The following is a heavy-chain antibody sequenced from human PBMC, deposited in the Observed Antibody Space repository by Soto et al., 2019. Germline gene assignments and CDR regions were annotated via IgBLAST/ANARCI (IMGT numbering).Heavy chain of an antibody. V-gene: IGHV3-23*01. CDR1: GFTFSTYA. D-gene: IGHD4-17*01. CDR2: ITGSGGST. CDR3: AKDRYGDYGGIDY. Sequence: GGSLRLACAASGFTFSTYAMIWVRQAPGKGLEWVSVITGSGGSTYYADSVKGRFTISRDTSKNTLFLQMNSLRAEDTAVYYCAKDRYGDYGGIDYWGQGTMVTVSS. J-gene: IGHJ4*02.